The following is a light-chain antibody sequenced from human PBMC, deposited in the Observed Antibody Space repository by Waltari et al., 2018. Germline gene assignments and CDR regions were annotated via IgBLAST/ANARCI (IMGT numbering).Light chain of an antibody. CDR2: AAS. Sequence: DVQLTQSPSSLSASVGDRVTITCRASQSISDYLNWYQVKPGKAPSLLIYAASSLQSGVPSRFSGRGSGTDFTLTISSLQAEDVAVYYCEQYYSAPYAFGQGTKLEIK. J-gene: IGKJ2*01. CDR1: QSISDY. CDR3: EQYYSAPYA. V-gene: IGKV1-39*01.